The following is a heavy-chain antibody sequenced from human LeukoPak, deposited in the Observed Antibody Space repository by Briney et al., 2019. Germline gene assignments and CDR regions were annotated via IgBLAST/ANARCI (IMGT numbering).Heavy chain of an antibody. V-gene: IGHV4-38-2*02. CDR3: ARELITMMVVVNYFDY. CDR1: GYSISSGYY. CDR2: IYYTGTT. D-gene: IGHD3-22*01. J-gene: IGHJ4*02. Sequence: SETLSLTCTVSGYSISSGYYWGWIRQPPGKGLEWIGSIYYTGTTYYNPSLKSRVTISVDTSKYQFSLKLSSVTAADTAVYYCARELITMMVVVNYFDYWGQGTLVTVSS.